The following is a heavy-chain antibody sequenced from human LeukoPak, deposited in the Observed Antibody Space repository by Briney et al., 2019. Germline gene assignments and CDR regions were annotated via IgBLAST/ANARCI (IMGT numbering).Heavy chain of an antibody. J-gene: IGHJ4*02. CDR2: IYYRGST. CDR1: GGSISSYY. CDR3: ARFRTFGGVIAYDY. D-gene: IGHD3-16*02. V-gene: IGHV4-59*01. Sequence: SETLSLTCTVPGGSISSYYGSWIRQPPGKGLEWIGYIYYRGSTNYNPTLRSRGTISVDTSKNQFSLKLSSVTAADTAVYYCARFRTFGGVIAYDYWGQGALVTVSS.